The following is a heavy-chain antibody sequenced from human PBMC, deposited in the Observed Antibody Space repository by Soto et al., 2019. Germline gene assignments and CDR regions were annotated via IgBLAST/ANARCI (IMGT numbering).Heavy chain of an antibody. Sequence: SLRLSCAASGFTFSSYAMSWVRQAPGKGLEWVSAISGSGGSTYYADSVKGRFTISRDNSKNTLYLQMNSLRAEDTAVYYCAKDGAVRFLEWFHDYWGQGXLVTVYS. CDR1: GFTFSSYA. CDR3: AKDGAVRFLEWFHDY. J-gene: IGHJ4*02. CDR2: ISGSGGST. D-gene: IGHD3-3*01. V-gene: IGHV3-23*01.